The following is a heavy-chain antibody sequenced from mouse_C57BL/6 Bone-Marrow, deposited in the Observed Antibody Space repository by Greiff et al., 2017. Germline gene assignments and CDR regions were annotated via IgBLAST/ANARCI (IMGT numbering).Heavy chain of an antibody. CDR1: GFTFSDYY. CDR2: ISNGGGST. CDR3: ARHSGIYDGYYWCAY. V-gene: IGHV5-12*01. D-gene: IGHD2-3*01. J-gene: IGHJ3*01. Sequence: EVQGVESGGGLVQPGGSLKLSCAASGFTFSDYYMYWVRQTPEKRLEWVAYISNGGGSTYYPDTVKGRFTISRDNAKNTLYLQRSRLKSEDTAMYYGARHSGIYDGYYWCAYWGQGSLVSVSA.